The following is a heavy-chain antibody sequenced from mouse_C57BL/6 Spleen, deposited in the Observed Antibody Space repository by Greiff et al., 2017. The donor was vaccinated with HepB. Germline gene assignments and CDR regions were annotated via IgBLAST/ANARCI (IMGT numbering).Heavy chain of an antibody. J-gene: IGHJ2*01. V-gene: IGHV14-3*01. Sequence: VQLQQSVAELVRPGASVKLSCTASGFNIKNTYMHWVKQRPEQGLEWIGRIEPANGNTKYAPKVQGKATITADTYSNTAYLQLSSLTSEDTAIYYCAKLSYYDYDVDYWGQGTTLTVSS. D-gene: IGHD2-4*01. CDR1: GFNIKNTY. CDR2: IEPANGNT. CDR3: AKLSYYDYDVDY.